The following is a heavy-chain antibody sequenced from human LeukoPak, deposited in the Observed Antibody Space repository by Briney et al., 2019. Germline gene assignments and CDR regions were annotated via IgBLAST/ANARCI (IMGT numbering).Heavy chain of an antibody. CDR1: GFTFSSYA. Sequence: GGSLRLSCAASGFTFSSYAMHWVRQAPGKGLEWVAVISYDGSNKYYADSVKGRFTISRDNSKNTLYLQMNSLRAEDTAVYYCAKSRSGSANWALQIFDNWGQGALVTVSS. D-gene: IGHD1-1*01. CDR2: ISYDGSNK. CDR3: AKSRSGSANWALQIFDN. J-gene: IGHJ4*02. V-gene: IGHV3-30-3*02.